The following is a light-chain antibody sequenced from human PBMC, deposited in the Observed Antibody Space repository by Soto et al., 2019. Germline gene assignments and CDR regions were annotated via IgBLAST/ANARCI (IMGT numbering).Light chain of an antibody. Sequence: QSALTQSASVSGSPGQSITISCAGSSSDVGTYNPVSWYQQHPGRAPKLLIYEDTKRPSGISNRFSGSKSGTTASLTISGLQAEDEADYYCCSYASSATLMVGVGTKLIVL. CDR1: SSDVGTYNP. J-gene: IGLJ2*01. CDR3: CSYASSATLM. CDR2: EDT. V-gene: IGLV2-23*01.